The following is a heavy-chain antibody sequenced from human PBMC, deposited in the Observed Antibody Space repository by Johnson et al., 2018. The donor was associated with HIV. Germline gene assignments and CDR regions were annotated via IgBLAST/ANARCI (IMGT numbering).Heavy chain of an antibody. Sequence: VQLVESGGGLAKPAWSPRLSCGASQFTFSSYYMNCVRQASGNGLELVGQVNPNGGITYLIDSDKDRFGTSRDNAKNTLHLQMNSLRVEDTAVYYCARALCSGGSCYVGRAFDIWGQGTMVTVSS. CDR3: ARALCSGGSCYVGRAFDI. CDR2: VNPNGGIT. V-gene: IGHV3-25*05. J-gene: IGHJ3*02. D-gene: IGHD2-15*01. CDR1: QFTFSSYY.